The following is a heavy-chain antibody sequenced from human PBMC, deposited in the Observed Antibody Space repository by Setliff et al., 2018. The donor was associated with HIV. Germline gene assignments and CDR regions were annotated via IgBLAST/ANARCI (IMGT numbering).Heavy chain of an antibody. D-gene: IGHD2-8*01. J-gene: IGHJ4*02. Sequence: SESLCLTCAGSGGSVSRGSSDWTWIPPPAGKGLEYIGHISPNGYINYYPSLNSRVTISVDSSKNQLSLKLTSVTAADTAVYYCARVAGMGYFDYWGQGTLVTVSS. V-gene: IGHV4-61*09. CDR3: ARVAGMGYFDY. CDR1: GGSVSRGSSD. CDR2: ISPNGYI.